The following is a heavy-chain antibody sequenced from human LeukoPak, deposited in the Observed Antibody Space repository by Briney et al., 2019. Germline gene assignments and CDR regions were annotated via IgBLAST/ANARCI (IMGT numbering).Heavy chain of an antibody. V-gene: IGHV3-48*03. Sequence: GGSLRLSCAASGFTFSSYEMNWVRQAPGKGLEWVSYISSSGSTIYYADAVKGRFTISRDNAKNSLYLQMDSLRAEDTAVYYCARDLKTYSSSSWWGQGTLVTVSS. J-gene: IGHJ4*02. CDR2: ISSSGSTI. CDR1: GFTFSSYE. D-gene: IGHD6-13*01. CDR3: ARDLKTYSSSSW.